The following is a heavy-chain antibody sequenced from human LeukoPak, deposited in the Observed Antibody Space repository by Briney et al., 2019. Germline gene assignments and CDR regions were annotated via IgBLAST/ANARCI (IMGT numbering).Heavy chain of an antibody. D-gene: IGHD5-18*01. CDR1: GSTFSSYG. V-gene: IGHV3-30*18. CDR2: ISNDGSTD. Sequence: GGSPRLSCAASGSTFSSYGMHWVRQAPGKGLEWVAVISNDGSTDYYVESVKGRFTISRDNSKNTVYLQMNSLRVEDTAVYYCAKGSATAEYYFDFWGQGALVTVSS. J-gene: IGHJ4*01. CDR3: AKGSATAEYYFDF.